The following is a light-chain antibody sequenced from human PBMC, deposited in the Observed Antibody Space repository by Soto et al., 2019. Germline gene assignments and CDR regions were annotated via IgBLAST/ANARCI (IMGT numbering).Light chain of an antibody. V-gene: IGKV1-5*03. Sequence: DIQMNHSPSTLSGSVVDGVTTTSRARQPISSWLAWYQQKPGKAPKLLIYKASTLKSGVPSRFSGSGSGTEFTLTISSLQPDDFATYYGQHYNSYSEAFGQGTKV. CDR3: QHYNSYSEA. CDR2: KAS. J-gene: IGKJ1*01. CDR1: QPISSW.